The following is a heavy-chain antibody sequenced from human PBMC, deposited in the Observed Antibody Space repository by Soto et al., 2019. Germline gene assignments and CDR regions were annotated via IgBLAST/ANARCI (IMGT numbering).Heavy chain of an antibody. J-gene: IGHJ4*02. CDR1: GGSISSSSYY. CDR3: ARPGYSIRLVDY. D-gene: IGHD3-9*01. V-gene: IGHV4-39*01. Sequence: AETLSLTCTVSGGSISSSSYYWYWIRQPPGKGLEWIGSIYYSGSTYYNPSLKSRVTISVDTSKNQFSLKLSSVTAADTAVYYCARPGYSIRLVDYWGQGTLVTVSS. CDR2: IYYSGST.